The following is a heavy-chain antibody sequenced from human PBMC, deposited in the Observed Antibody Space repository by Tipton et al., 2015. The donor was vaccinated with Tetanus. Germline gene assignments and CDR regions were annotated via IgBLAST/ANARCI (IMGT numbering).Heavy chain of an antibody. D-gene: IGHD2-15*01. V-gene: IGHV5-51*01. CDR2: IWPGDSDA. J-gene: IGHJ4*02. CDR1: GYTFSTFW. Sequence: QLVQSGAEVKKPGESLKISCKGSGYTFSTFWIGWVRQMPGKGLEWMGIIWPGDSDARYSPSFQGLVTISVDKSINTAYLQWSSLKASDTSMFYCARAHCSDGVCNFGFWGQGALVTVAS. CDR3: ARAHCSDGVCNFGF.